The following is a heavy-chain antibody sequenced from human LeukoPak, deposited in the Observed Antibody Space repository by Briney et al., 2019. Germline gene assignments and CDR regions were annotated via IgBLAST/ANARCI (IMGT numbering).Heavy chain of an antibody. D-gene: IGHD2-15*01. V-gene: IGHV4-4*07. J-gene: IGHJ4*02. CDR1: GGSICSYF. CDR2: IYTSGST. CDR3: ARGLRAGRLFSPLYYFDY. Sequence: SETLSVTCTVPGGSICSYFWSWIRQPAGKGLEWIGRIYTSGSTNYNPSLKSRVTISVDTSKNQFSLKLSSVTAADTAVYYCARGLRAGRLFSPLYYFDYWGQGTLVTVSS.